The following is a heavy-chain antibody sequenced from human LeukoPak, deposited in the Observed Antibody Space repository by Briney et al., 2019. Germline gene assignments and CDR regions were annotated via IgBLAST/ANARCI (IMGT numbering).Heavy chain of an antibody. V-gene: IGHV4-39*07. D-gene: IGHD1-26*01. Sequence: SETLSLTCTVSGGSISSSSYYWGWIRQPPGKGLEWIGSIYYSGSTYYNPSLKSRVTISVDTSKNQFSLKLSSVTAADTAVYYCVTEVSGSFPTWGQGTLVTVSS. CDR1: GGSISSSSYY. CDR3: VTEVSGSFPT. J-gene: IGHJ4*02. CDR2: IYYSGST.